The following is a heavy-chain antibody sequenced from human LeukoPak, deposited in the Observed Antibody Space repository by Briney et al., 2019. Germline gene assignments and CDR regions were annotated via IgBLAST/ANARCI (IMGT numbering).Heavy chain of an antibody. V-gene: IGHV3-23*01. CDR1: GFTFSSYA. CDR3: ARLISSGSTRRIYEY. Sequence: PGGSLRLSCAASGFTFSSYAISWVRQTPGKGLEWVSVISGSGDSTYYADSVKGRFTMSRDNSKNTLYLQMGGLRDDDTAVYYCARLISSGSTRRIYEYWGRGTVVTVSS. CDR2: ISGSGDST. J-gene: IGHJ4*02. D-gene: IGHD6-6*01.